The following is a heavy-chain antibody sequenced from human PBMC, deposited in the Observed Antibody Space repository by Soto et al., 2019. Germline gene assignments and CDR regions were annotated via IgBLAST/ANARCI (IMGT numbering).Heavy chain of an antibody. CDR1: GFTFSSYA. D-gene: IGHD3-22*01. CDR2: ISGSSGST. Sequence: GGSLRLSCAASGFTFSSYAMSWVRQAPGKGLEWVSAISGSSGSTYYADSVKGRFTISRDNSKNTLYLQMNSLRAEDTAVYYCAKDYDSSGYPSWRGAFDIWGQGTMVTVSS. J-gene: IGHJ3*02. CDR3: AKDYDSSGYPSWRGAFDI. V-gene: IGHV3-23*01.